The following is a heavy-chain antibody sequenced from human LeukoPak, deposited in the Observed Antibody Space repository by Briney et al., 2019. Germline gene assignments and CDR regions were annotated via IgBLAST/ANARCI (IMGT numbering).Heavy chain of an antibody. D-gene: IGHD3-22*01. CDR1: GYTFTSYY. V-gene: IGHV1-46*01. CDR3: ARDGSMIVPEMDDNWFDP. Sequence: GASVEVSCKASGYTFTSYYMHWVRQAPGQGLEWMGIINPSGGSTSYAQKFQGRVTMTRDMSTSTVYMELSSLRSEDTAVYYCARDGSMIVPEMDDNWFDPWGQGTLVTVFS. J-gene: IGHJ5*02. CDR2: INPSGGST.